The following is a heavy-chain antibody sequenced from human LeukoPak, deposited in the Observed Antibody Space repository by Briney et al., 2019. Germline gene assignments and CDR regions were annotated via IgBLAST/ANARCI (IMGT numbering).Heavy chain of an antibody. Sequence: GGSLRLSCAAYGFSFTSDWMHWVRQAPGKGLVWVSCIDSDGSRTKYADSVKGRFTISRDNSKNTLYLQMNSLRAEDTAVYYCAKHDILTGYFHDAFDIWGQGTMVTVSS. CDR1: GFSFTSDW. CDR3: AKHDILTGYFHDAFDI. V-gene: IGHV3-74*03. J-gene: IGHJ3*02. CDR2: IDSDGSRT. D-gene: IGHD3-9*01.